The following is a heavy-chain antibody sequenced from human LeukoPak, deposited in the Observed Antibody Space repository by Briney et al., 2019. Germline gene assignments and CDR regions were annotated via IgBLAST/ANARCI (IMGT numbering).Heavy chain of an antibody. CDR2: ISYDGSNK. CDR3: ARAENVRTEFDY. J-gene: IGHJ4*02. V-gene: IGHV3-30-3*01. D-gene: IGHD1-1*01. CDR1: GFTFSSYA. Sequence: GGSLRLSCAASGFTFSSYAMHWVRQAPGKGLEWVAVISYDGSNKYYADSVKGRFTISRDNSKNTLYLQMNSLRAEDTAVYYCARAENVRTEFDYWGQGTLVTVSS.